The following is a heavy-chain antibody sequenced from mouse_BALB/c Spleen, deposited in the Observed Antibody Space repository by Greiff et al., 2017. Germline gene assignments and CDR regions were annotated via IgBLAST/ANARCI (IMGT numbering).Heavy chain of an antibody. D-gene: IGHD1-1*02. CDR1: GFNIKDYY. CDR2: IDPENGDT. J-gene: IGHJ3*01. V-gene: IGHV14-4*02. Sequence: VQLKQSGAELVRSGASVKLSCTASGFNIKDYYMHWVKQRPEQGLEWIGWIDPENGDTEYAPKFQGKATMTADTSSNTAYLQLSSLTSEDTAVYYCNGVAGCAYWGQGTLVTVSA. CDR3: NGVAGCAY.